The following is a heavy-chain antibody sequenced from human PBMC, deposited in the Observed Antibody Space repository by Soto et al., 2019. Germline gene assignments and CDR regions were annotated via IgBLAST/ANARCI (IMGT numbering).Heavy chain of an antibody. J-gene: IGHJ6*02. V-gene: IGHV4-30-4*01. CDR3: ARDQGYRDFFSASHYYHHMDI. Sequence: PSETLSLTCRVSGGSIDSANYYWTWIRQLPGKGPEWIGNIYYSGTTFYNPSLKSRLTISIDTSRNQFSLQLTSVTAADTAVYFCARDQGYRDFFSASHYYHHMDIWGQGTTVTVSS. CDR1: GGSIDSANYY. CDR2: IYYSGTT. D-gene: IGHD3-3*01.